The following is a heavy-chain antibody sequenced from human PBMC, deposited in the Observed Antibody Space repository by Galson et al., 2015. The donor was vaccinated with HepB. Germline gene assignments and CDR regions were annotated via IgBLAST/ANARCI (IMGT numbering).Heavy chain of an antibody. J-gene: IGHJ6*03. CDR3: VRGKRERGTYNYYMDV. CDR2: INPNTGGA. D-gene: IGHD7-27*01. V-gene: IGHV1-2*02. CDR1: GYTFTGYY. Sequence: SVKVSCKASGYTFTGYYMNWVRQAPGQGLEWMGWINPNTGGANYEQKFQGRVTMTGDTSIDTAYMELSRLRSDDTAVYFCVRGKRERGTYNYYMDVWGSGTTVTVSS.